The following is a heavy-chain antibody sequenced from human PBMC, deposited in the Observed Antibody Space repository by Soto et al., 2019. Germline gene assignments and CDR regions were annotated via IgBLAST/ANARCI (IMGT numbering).Heavy chain of an antibody. CDR2: ISGSGGSI. Sequence: GGSLRLSCAASGFTFSSYVMRWVRQAPGKGLEWVSTISGSGGSIYYADSVKGRFTISRDNSKNTLYLQMNSLRAEDTAVYYCAKDWKWGFDYWGQGTLVTVSS. V-gene: IGHV3-23*01. CDR1: GFTFSSYV. CDR3: AKDWKWGFDY. D-gene: IGHD1-26*01. J-gene: IGHJ4*02.